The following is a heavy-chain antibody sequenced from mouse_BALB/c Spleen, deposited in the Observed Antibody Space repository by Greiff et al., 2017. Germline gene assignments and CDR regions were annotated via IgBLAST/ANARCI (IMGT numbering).Heavy chain of an antibody. V-gene: IGHV10-1*02. CDR2: IRSKSNNYAT. D-gene: IGHD2-1*01. J-gene: IGHJ2*01. CDR3: VRHPPYGNYFDY. CDR1: GFTFNTYA. Sequence: EVHLVESGGGLVQPKGSLKLSCAASGFTFNTYAMNWVRQAPGKGLEWVARIRSKSNNYATYYADSVKDRFTISRDDSQSMLYLQMNNLKTEDTAMYYCVRHPPYGNYFDYWGQGTTLTVSS.